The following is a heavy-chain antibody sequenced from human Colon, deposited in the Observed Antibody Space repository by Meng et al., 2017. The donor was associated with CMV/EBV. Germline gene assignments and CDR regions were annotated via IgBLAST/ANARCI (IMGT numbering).Heavy chain of an antibody. Sequence: LKISCVASGFTFSDYEMSWVRQAPGKGLEWIAYISNSDDTIYYADSVKGRFTISRDNAQNSLYLQMTTLRAEDTALYYCAKSRGYTVTALSPLDSWGQGTLVTVSS. D-gene: IGHD2-21*02. J-gene: IGHJ4*02. CDR1: GFTFSDYE. CDR3: AKSRGYTVTALSPLDS. CDR2: ISNSDDTI. V-gene: IGHV3-48*03.